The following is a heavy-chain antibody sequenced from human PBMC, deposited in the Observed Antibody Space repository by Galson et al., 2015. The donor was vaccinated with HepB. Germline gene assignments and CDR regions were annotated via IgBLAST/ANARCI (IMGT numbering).Heavy chain of an antibody. Sequence: SLRLSCAASGFTFSSYWMHWVRQAPGKGLVWVSRIHSDGSSTSYADSVKGRFTISRDNAKNTLYLQMNSLRAEDTAVYYCATSRTFDYWGQGTLVTVSS. J-gene: IGHJ4*02. CDR2: IHSDGSST. CDR3: ATSRTFDY. D-gene: IGHD6-13*01. CDR1: GFTFSSYW. V-gene: IGHV3-74*01.